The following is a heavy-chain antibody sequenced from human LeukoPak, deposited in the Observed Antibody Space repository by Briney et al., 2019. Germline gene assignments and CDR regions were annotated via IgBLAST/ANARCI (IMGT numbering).Heavy chain of an antibody. V-gene: IGHV4-30-4*01. D-gene: IGHD5-18*01. CDR1: GGSSRSGDYF. CDR2: IHYSGNT. J-gene: IGHJ3*02. CDR3: ARLVDTAMIDDAFDI. Sequence: PSQTLSLTCAASGGSSRSGDYFWSWIRQPPGKGLEWIGHIHYSGNTYYNPSLKSRVTISVDTSKNQFSLKLSSVTAADTAVYYCARLVDTAMIDDAFDIWGQGTMVTVSS.